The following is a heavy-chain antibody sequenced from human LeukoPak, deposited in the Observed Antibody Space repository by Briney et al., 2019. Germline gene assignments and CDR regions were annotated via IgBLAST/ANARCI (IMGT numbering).Heavy chain of an antibody. V-gene: IGHV3-53*04. CDR1: GFTASSNY. CDR3: SRLVGATYFDY. CDR2: IYGGGST. J-gene: IGHJ4*02. D-gene: IGHD1-26*01. Sequence: GGSLRLSCAASGFTASSNYMTWVRQAPGKGLEWVSVIYGGGSTYYADSVKGRFTISRQTSKNTLYLQMNGLRAEDTAVYYCSRLVGATYFDYWGQGTLVTVSS.